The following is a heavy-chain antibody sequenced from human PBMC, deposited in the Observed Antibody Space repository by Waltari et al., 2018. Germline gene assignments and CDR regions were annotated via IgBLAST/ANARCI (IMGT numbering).Heavy chain of an antibody. CDR1: GLNISDYA. Sequence: EVQLVESGGALVQPGGALKLSCAASGLNISDYAIHWARQASGKGPEWVGRIRSRFKGDATAYGESVQGRFTISRDDSKNTVYLEMNSLKTDDTAVYYCIRPFEMGIDWGQGTLVTVSS. CDR3: IRPFEMGID. V-gene: IGHV3-73*01. D-gene: IGHD7-27*01. J-gene: IGHJ4*02. CDR2: IRSRFKGDAT.